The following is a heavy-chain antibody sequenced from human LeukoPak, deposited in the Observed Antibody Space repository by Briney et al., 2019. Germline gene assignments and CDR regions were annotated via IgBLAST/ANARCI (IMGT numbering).Heavy chain of an antibody. Sequence: GGSLRLSCAASGFTFDDYTMHWVRQAPGKGLEWVSLISWDGGSTYYADSVKGRFTISRDNAKNSLYLQMNRLRAEDTAVYYCARDESYSSDYWGQGTLVTVSS. J-gene: IGHJ4*02. CDR1: GFTFDDYT. CDR2: ISWDGGST. V-gene: IGHV3-43*01. D-gene: IGHD6-13*01. CDR3: ARDESYSSDY.